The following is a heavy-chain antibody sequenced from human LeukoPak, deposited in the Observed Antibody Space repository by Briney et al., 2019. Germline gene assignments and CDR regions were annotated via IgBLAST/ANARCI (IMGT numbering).Heavy chain of an antibody. Sequence: GGSLRLSCAASGFTFSSYSMNWVRQAPGKGLEWVSYISSSSGTIHYADSVKGRLTISRDNAKNLLFLQMDSLRDEDTAVYYCARDEAYSGTYAVTWGQGTLVTVSS. CDR2: ISSSSGTI. J-gene: IGHJ5*02. D-gene: IGHD1-26*01. CDR3: ARDEAYSGTYAVT. V-gene: IGHV3-48*02. CDR1: GFTFSSYS.